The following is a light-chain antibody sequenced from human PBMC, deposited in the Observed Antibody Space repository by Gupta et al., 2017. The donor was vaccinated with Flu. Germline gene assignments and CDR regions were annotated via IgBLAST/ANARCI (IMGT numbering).Light chain of an antibody. J-gene: IGKJ2*01. CDR1: QGISHW. CDR2: DAI. V-gene: IGKV1-12*01. CDR3: QHANNFPFT. Sequence: DIQMTQSPSSVSASVGDTVTITCRASQGISHWLAWYQQRPGKAPKLRIHDAIKVQSGVPSRFSGSGSGTEFVLTISSRQPEDLATYYCQHANNFPFTFGQGTKVDIK.